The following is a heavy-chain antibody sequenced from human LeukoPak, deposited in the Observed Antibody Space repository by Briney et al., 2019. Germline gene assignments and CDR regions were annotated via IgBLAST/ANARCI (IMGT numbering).Heavy chain of an antibody. J-gene: IGHJ6*03. V-gene: IGHV4-34*01. Sequence: SETLSLTCAVYGGSFSGYYWNWIRQPPGKGLEWIGEINHSGSTNYNPSLKSRVTTSVDTSKNQFSLKLSSVTAADTAVYYCARGLGCSGGSCYGDYYYYYYMDVWGKGTTVTVSS. D-gene: IGHD2-15*01. CDR2: INHSGST. CDR1: GGSFSGYY. CDR3: ARGLGCSGGSCYGDYYYYYYMDV.